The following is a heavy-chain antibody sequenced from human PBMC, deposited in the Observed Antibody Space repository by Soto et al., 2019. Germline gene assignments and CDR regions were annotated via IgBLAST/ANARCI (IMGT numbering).Heavy chain of an antibody. D-gene: IGHD2-21*01. CDR2: IYASGST. CDR1: GGSISSYY. CDR3: ARDRGYCETTACYLDY. J-gene: IGHJ4*02. V-gene: IGHV4-4*07. Sequence: SETLSLTCTVSGGSISSYYWNWIRQSAGRGLEWIGRIYASGSTNYSPSLKSRVAMSVDTSKNLFSLKLNSVTAADTAIYYCARDRGYCETTACYLDYWGQGILVTVS.